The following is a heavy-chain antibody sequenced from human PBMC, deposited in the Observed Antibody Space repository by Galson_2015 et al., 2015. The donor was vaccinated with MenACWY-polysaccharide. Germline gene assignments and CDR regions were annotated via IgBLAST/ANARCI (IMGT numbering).Heavy chain of an antibody. CDR3: ARTFRDFDY. CDR2: MNPNSGNS. CDR1: GYTFTNYD. V-gene: IGHV1-8*01. Sequence: SVKVSCKASGYTFTNYDINWVRQAPGQGLEWMAWMNPNSGNSGYAQKFHGRVTLTKDTSINTAYLELSSLRSEDTAMYYCARTFRDFDYWGEGPLVTVSS. J-gene: IGHJ4*02.